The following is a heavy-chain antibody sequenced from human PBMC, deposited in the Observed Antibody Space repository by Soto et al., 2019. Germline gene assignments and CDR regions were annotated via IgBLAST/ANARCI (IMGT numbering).Heavy chain of an antibody. CDR3: AKGSPVVAAVDWFDP. J-gene: IGHJ5*02. CDR1: GFTFADYA. V-gene: IGHV3-23*01. D-gene: IGHD2-15*01. Sequence: EVQLLESGGGLVQPGGSLRLSCAASGFTFADYAMTWVRQAPGEGLEWVSAISGSGGSTYYADSVKGRFTISRDNSKNTLYLQMNSLRAEDTAVYYCAKGSPVVAAVDWFDPWGQGTLVTVSS. CDR2: ISGSGGST.